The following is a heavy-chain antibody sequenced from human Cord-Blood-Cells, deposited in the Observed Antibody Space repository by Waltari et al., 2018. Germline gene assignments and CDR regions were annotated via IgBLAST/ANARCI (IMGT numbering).Heavy chain of an antibody. CDR3: ARDGIDFWSGFDY. CDR1: GFTFSSYW. V-gene: IGHV3-7*01. J-gene: IGHJ4*02. D-gene: IGHD3-3*01. CDR2: IKQDGSEK. Sequence: EVQLVESGGGLVQPGGSLRLSCAASGFTFSSYWMSWVRQAPGKGLEGVANIKQDGSEKYYVDSVKGRFTISRDNAKNSLYLQMNSLRAEDTAVYYCARDGIDFWSGFDYWGQGTLVTVSS.